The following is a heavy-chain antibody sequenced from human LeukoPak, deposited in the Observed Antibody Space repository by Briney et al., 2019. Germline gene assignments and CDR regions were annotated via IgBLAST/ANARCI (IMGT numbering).Heavy chain of an antibody. V-gene: IGHV3-30*02. CDR1: GVTFTSDG. CDR3: AKDGPSSWYKGPFDY. CDR2: IRYDGSNK. Sequence: GGSLRLSCAAPGVTFTSDGMHWGREAPDKRRECGAFIRYDGSNKYYAESVKGRFTISRDNSKNTLYLQMNSLRAEDTAVYYCAKDGPSSWYKGPFDYWGQGTLVTVSS. D-gene: IGHD6-13*01. J-gene: IGHJ4*02.